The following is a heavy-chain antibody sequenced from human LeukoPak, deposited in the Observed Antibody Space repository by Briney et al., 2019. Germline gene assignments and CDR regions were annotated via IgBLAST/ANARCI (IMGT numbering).Heavy chain of an antibody. CDR2: IRSKANSYAT. D-gene: IGHD3-22*01. V-gene: IGHV3-73*01. J-gene: IGHJ5*02. Sequence: GGSLRLSCAASGFTFSGSAMHWVHQASGKGLEWVSRIRSKANSYATAYAASVKGRFTISRDDSKNTAYLQMNSLKTEDTAVYYCTSLSRSGYYHWGQGTLVTVSS. CDR3: TSLSRSGYYH. CDR1: GFTFSGSA.